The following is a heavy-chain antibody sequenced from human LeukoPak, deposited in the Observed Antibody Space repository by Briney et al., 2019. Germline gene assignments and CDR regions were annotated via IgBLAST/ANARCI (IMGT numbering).Heavy chain of an antibody. CDR2: IKSKTDGGTT. D-gene: IGHD2-2*01. V-gene: IGHV3-15*01. CDR1: GFTFSNAW. Sequence: GGSLRLSCAASGFTFSNAWMSWVRQAPGKGLEWVGRIKSKTDGGTTDYAAPVKGRFTISRDDSKNTLYLQMNSLKTEDTAVYYCTIVSSPAAILAPWGQGTMVTVSS. J-gene: IGHJ3*01. CDR3: TIVSSPAAILAP.